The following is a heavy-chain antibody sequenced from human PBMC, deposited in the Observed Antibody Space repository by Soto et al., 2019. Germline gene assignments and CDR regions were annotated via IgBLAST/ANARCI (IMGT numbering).Heavy chain of an antibody. CDR3: ALRSPTKLSLNY. D-gene: IGHD5-12*01. Sequence: QITLKESGPTLVKPTQTLTLTCTFSGFSLSTSGVGVGWIRQPPGKALEWLALIYWDDDKRYSPSLKSRLTITKETSKNQVVLTMTNMDPVDTATYYCALRSPTKLSLNYWGQGTLVTVSS. CDR1: GFSLSTSGVG. J-gene: IGHJ4*02. CDR2: IYWDDDK. V-gene: IGHV2-5*02.